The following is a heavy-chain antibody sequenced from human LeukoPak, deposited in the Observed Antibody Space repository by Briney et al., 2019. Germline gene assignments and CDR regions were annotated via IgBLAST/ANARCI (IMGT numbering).Heavy chain of an antibody. CDR1: GFTFSDYY. CDR2: ISSSGSTI. CDR3: ARQGIVVVPAPDAFDI. J-gene: IGHJ3*02. V-gene: IGHV3-11*01. D-gene: IGHD2-2*01. Sequence: GGSLRLSCAASGFTFSDYYMSWIRQAPGKGLEWVSYISSSGSTIYYADSVKGRFTISRDNAKNSLYLQMNSLRAEDTAVYYCARQGIVVVPAPDAFDIWGQGTMVTVSS.